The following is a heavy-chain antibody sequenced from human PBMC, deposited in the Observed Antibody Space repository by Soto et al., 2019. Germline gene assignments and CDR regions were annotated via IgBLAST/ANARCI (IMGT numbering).Heavy chain of an antibody. V-gene: IGHV4-59*01. CDR2: IYYSGST. J-gene: IGHJ5*02. CDR1: GDSISSYY. CDR3: ASGVATIGP. D-gene: IGHD5-12*01. Sequence: SETLSLTCSVSGDSISSYYWSWIRQPPGKGLEWIGYIYYSGSTNYNPSFKGRVTISVDTPKNQFSLKLTSVTAADTAVYYCASGVATIGPWGQGTLVTVSS.